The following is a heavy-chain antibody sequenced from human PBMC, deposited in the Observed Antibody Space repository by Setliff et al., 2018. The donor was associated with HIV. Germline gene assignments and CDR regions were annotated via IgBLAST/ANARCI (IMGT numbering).Heavy chain of an antibody. Sequence: ASVKVSCKASGYTFTSYGISCVRQAPGQGLEWMGWISAYNGNTNYAQKLQGRVTMTTDTSTSTAYMELRSLRSDDTAVYYCARDRRITIFGVVSVVPSKRTKTRSAFDYWG. CDR3: ARDRRITIFGVVSVVPSKRTKTRSAFDY. D-gene: IGHD3-3*01. CDR2: ISAYNGNT. CDR1: GYTFTSYG. V-gene: IGHV1-18*01. J-gene: IGHJ4*01.